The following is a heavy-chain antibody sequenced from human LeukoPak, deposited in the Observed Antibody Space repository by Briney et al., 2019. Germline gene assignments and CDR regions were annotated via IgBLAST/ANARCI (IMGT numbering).Heavy chain of an antibody. CDR3: ARIPYCSGGSCYALEYYFDY. J-gene: IGHJ4*02. CDR1: GGSISSSSYY. Sequence: SETLSLTCTVSGGSISSSSYYWGWIRQPPGKGLEWIGSIYHSGSTYYNPSLKSRVTISVDTSKNQFSLKLSSVTAADTAVYYCARIPYCSGGSCYALEYYFDYWGQGTLVTVSS. CDR2: IYHSGST. V-gene: IGHV4-39*07. D-gene: IGHD2-15*01.